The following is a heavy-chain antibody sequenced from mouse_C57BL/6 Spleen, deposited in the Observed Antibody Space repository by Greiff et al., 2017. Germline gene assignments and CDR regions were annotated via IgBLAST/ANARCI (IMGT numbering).Heavy chain of an antibody. CDR1: GFSLTSYA. D-gene: IGHD1-3*01. J-gene: IGHJ4*01. V-gene: IGHV2-9-1*01. CDR2: IWTGGGT. CDR3: ARNWPGVKDAMDY. Sequence: VKLVESGPGLVAPSQSLSITCTVSGFSLTSYAISWVRQPPGKGLEWLGVIWTGGGTNYNSALKSRLSISKDNSKSQVFLKMNSLQTDDTARYYCARNWPGVKDAMDYWGQGTSVTVSS.